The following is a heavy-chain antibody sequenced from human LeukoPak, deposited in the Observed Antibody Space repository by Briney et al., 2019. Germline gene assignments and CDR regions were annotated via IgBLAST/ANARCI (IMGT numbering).Heavy chain of an antibody. J-gene: IGHJ6*02. CDR2: IYDRGST. V-gene: IGHV4-59*01. CDR1: GGSLSSDY. D-gene: IGHD6-13*01. Sequence: SETLSLTCTVSGGSLSSDYWSWIRRPPGKGLEWIGYIYDRGSTNYNPSLKSRVTISVDTSKNQFSLKLTSVTAADTAVYYCARFLIWAAGSRYYYYGMDVWGQGTTVTVSS. CDR3: ARFLIWAAGSRYYYYGMDV.